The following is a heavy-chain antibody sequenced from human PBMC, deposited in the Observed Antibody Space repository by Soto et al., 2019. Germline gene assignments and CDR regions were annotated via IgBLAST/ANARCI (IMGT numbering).Heavy chain of an antibody. CDR1: GFTFSSYS. CDR2: ISSSSSYI. CDR3: ARDPVLYYYDSSGYGNVAFDI. Sequence: GGSLRLSCAASGFTFSSYSMNWVRQAPGKGLEWVSSISSSSSYIYYADSVKGRFTISRDNAKNSLYLQMNSLRAEDTAVYYCARDPVLYYYDSSGYGNVAFDIWGQGTMVTVSS. D-gene: IGHD3-22*01. V-gene: IGHV3-21*01. J-gene: IGHJ3*02.